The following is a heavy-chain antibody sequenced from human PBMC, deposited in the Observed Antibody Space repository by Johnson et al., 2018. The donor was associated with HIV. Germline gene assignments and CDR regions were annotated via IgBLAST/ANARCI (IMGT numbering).Heavy chain of an antibody. D-gene: IGHD3-22*01. CDR3: ARGYYYDSSGSDDAFDI. J-gene: IGHJ3*02. Sequence: QVQLVESGGGVVQPGRSLRLSCAASGFTFSSYAMHWVRQAPGKGLAWVAVISYDGSNKYYADSVKGRFTISRDNSKNTLYLQMNSLRAEDTAVYYCARGYYYDSSGSDDAFDIWGQGTMVTVSS. V-gene: IGHV3-30*04. CDR1: GFTFSSYA. CDR2: ISYDGSNK.